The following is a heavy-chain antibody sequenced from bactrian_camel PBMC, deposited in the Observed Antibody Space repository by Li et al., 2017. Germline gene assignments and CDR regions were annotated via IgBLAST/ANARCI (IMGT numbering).Heavy chain of an antibody. CDR3: AEGRGSRGEHCYSLNY. Sequence: QLVESGGGSVQAGGSLRLSCQYYGPALVANCIGWFRQVPGKEREGVAAIYTRGVSTYYADSVKGRFTISQDKAKNTVYLQMNNLQPEDAATYYCAEGRGSRGEHCYSLNYWGQGTQVTVS. V-gene: IGHV3S54*01. D-gene: IGHD6*01. CDR1: GPALVANC. CDR2: IYTRGVST. J-gene: IGHJ4*01.